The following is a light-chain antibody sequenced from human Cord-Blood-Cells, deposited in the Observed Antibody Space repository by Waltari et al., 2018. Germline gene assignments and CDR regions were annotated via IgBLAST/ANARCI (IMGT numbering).Light chain of an antibody. J-gene: IGLJ7*01. V-gene: IGLV1-40*01. CDR3: QSYDSSLSGAV. CDR2: GNS. Sequence: QSVLTQPPSVSGAPGQRVTISCTGSSPHIGAGYDVNRYQQLPGTAPKLLIYGNSKRPSGGPDRFSGSKSGTSASLAITGLQAEDEADYYCQSYDSSLSGAVFGGGTQLTVL. CDR1: SPHIGAGYD.